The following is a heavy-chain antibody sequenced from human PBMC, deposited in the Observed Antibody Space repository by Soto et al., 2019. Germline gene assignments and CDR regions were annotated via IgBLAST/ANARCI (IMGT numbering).Heavy chain of an antibody. Sequence: SETLSLTCTVSGGSVNSGSYYWRWIRQPLGKGLEWIGYIYDSGSTNYNPSLKSRVTISVDMSKNQLSLKLTSVTAADTAVYYCAREERGVLTQFDNWGQGTLVTVSS. V-gene: IGHV4-61*01. J-gene: IGHJ4*02. CDR3: AREERGVLTQFDN. CDR1: GGSVNSGSYY. CDR2: IYDSGST. D-gene: IGHD3-10*01.